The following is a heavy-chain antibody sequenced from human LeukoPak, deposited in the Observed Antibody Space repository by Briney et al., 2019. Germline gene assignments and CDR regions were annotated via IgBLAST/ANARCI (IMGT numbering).Heavy chain of an antibody. CDR2: ISGSGGSK. CDR3: AKFMAYCRVFDY. J-gene: IGHJ4*02. Sequence: GGSLRLSCAASGFTFSTYGMHWVRQAPGKGLEWVSAISGSGGSKYYADSVKGRFTISRDNSKNTLYLQMNSLRAEDTAVYYCAKFMAYCRVFDYWGQGTLVTVSS. D-gene: IGHD2-21*01. V-gene: IGHV3-23*01. CDR1: GFTFSTYG.